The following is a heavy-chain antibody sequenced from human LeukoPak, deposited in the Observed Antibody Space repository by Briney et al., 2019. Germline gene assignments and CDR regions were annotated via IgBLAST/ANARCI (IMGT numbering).Heavy chain of an antibody. V-gene: IGHV1-8*01. Sequence: ASVKVSCKAAGYTFTSYDINWVRQATGQGLEWMGWMNPNSGDTDYAQKFQGRVTMTRNTSISTAYMELSSLRSEDTAMYYCARGSRTFDFWGQGTLLTASS. J-gene: IGHJ4*02. D-gene: IGHD1-1*01. CDR1: GYTFTSYD. CDR3: ARGSRTFDF. CDR2: MNPNSGDT.